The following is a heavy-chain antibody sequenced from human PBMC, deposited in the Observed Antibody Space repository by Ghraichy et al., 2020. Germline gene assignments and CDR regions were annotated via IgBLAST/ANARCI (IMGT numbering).Heavy chain of an antibody. V-gene: IGHV3-23*01. CDR3: AKTRKNGYNSVTN. J-gene: IGHJ4*02. CDR1: GFTFTNYA. CDR2: ISGSGSGT. D-gene: IGHD5-24*01. Sequence: GGSLRLSCAASGFTFTNYAMSWVRQAPGKGLEWVSSISGSGSGTYYADSVKGRFTISRDNAKNTVYLQMNSLKAEDTAVYYCAKTRKNGYNSVTNWGQGTLLTVSS.